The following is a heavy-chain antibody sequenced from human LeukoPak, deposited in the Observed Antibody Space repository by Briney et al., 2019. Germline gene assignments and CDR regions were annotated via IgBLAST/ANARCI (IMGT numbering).Heavy chain of an antibody. CDR1: GVYISSYY. J-gene: IGHJ3*02. CDR3: ARVSHVVFAFDI. V-gene: IGHV4-4*07. D-gene: IGHD2-8*02. CDR2: IYTSGST. Sequence: SETLSLTCTVSGVYISSYYWSWIRQPAGKGLEGIGRIYTSGSTDYNPSLKSRVTMSVDTSKNQFSLKPSSVTAADTAVYYCARVSHVVFAFDIWGQGTMVTVSS.